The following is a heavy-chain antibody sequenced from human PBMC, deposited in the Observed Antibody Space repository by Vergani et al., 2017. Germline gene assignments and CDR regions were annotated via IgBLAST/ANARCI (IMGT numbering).Heavy chain of an antibody. CDR2: ISWNSGSI. V-gene: IGHV3-9*01. CDR1: GFTFDDYA. Sequence: EVQLVESGGGLVQPGRSLRLSCAASGFTFDDYAMHWVRQAPGKGLEWVSGISWNSGSIGYADSVKGRFTISRDNAKNSLYLQMNSLRAEDTAVYYCASSLEWVPPNKWRDNWGDGGYYYYYYGMDVWGQGTTVTVSS. D-gene: IGHD7-27*01. J-gene: IGHJ6*02. CDR3: ASSLEWVPPNKWRDNWGDGGYYYYYYGMDV.